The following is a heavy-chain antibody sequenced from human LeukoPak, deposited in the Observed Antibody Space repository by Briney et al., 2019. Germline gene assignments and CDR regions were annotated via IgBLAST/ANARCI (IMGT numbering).Heavy chain of an antibody. J-gene: IGHJ6*03. CDR1: GFTFSSYS. Sequence: PGGSLRLSCAASGFTFSSYSMNWVRQAPGKGLEWVSSISSSSSYIYYADSVKGRFTISRDNAKNSLYLQMNSLRAEDTAVYYCARENRKQQLVGVVLDYYYYYYMDVWGKGTTVTVSS. D-gene: IGHD6-13*01. V-gene: IGHV3-21*01. CDR2: ISSSSSYI. CDR3: ARENRKQQLVGVVLDYYYYYYMDV.